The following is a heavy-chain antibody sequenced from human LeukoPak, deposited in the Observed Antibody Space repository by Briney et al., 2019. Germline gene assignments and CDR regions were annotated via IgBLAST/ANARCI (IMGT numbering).Heavy chain of an antibody. Sequence: GGSLRLSCAASGFTFSSYAMSWVRQAPGKGLEWVSAISGSGGSTYYADSVKGRFTISRDNSKNTLYLQMNSLRAEDTAVHYCAKSRVGWLVRGAFDIWGQGTMVTVTS. D-gene: IGHD6-19*01. CDR3: AKSRVGWLVRGAFDI. CDR2: ISGSGGST. J-gene: IGHJ3*02. V-gene: IGHV3-23*01. CDR1: GFTFSSYA.